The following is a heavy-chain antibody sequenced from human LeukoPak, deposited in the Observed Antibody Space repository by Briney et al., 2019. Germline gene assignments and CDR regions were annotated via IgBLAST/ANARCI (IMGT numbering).Heavy chain of an antibody. CDR3: ARDGYYDSSGYYYAGRFDL. V-gene: IGHV4-59*01. CDR1: GGSISSYY. CDR2: IYYSGST. Sequence: SETLSLTCTVSGGSISSYYWSWIRQPPGKGLEWIGYIYYSGSTNYNPSLKSRATISVDTSKNQFSLKLSSVPAADTAVYYCARDGYYDSSGYYYAGRFDLWGRGTLVTVSS. D-gene: IGHD3-22*01. J-gene: IGHJ2*01.